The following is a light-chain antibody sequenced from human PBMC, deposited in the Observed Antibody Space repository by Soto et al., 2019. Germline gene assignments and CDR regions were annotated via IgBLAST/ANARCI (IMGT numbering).Light chain of an antibody. V-gene: IGKV1-27*01. Sequence: DIQMTQSPSSLSASVGDRVTITCRASQDISVYLALYQQKPGKVPKLLISSASTLQSGVPSRFSGSGSGTDFTLTLSSLQPEDVATYFCQKFNTAPLTFGQGTRLEIK. J-gene: IGKJ5*01. CDR1: QDISVY. CDR3: QKFNTAPLT. CDR2: SAS.